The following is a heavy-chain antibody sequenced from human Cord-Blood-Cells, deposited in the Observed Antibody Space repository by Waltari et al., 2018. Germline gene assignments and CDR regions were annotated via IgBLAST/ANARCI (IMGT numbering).Heavy chain of an antibody. CDR2: VNPDRGNT. V-gene: IGHV1-8*01. CDR3: ATGSSSSDD. D-gene: IGHD6-6*01. CDR1: GYTFTSYD. Sequence: QVQLVQSGAEVKKPGASVKVSCKASGYTFTSYDINWVRQATGQGRGWMGWVNPDRGNTGCAEKVRGRVTMSRNTSISTAYMGLGSLGSEDAAGYYWATGSSSSDDWGQGTLVTVSS. J-gene: IGHJ4*02.